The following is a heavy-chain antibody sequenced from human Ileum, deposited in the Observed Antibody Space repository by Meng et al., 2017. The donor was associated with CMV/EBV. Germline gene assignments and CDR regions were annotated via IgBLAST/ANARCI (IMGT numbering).Heavy chain of an antibody. D-gene: IGHD2-2*01. CDR3: ASSPIVVVPAAIDYYYGMDV. V-gene: IGHV1-69*02. CDR1: GGTFSSYT. J-gene: IGHJ6*02. Sequence: SVKVSCKASGGTFSSYTISWVRQAPGQGLEWMGRIIPILGIANYAQKLQGRVTITADKSTSTAYMELSSLRSEDTAVYYCASSPIVVVPAAIDYYYGMDVWGQGTTVTVSS. CDR2: IIPILGIA.